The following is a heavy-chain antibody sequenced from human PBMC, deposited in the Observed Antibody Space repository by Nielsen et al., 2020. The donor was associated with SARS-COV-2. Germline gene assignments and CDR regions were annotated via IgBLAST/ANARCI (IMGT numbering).Heavy chain of an antibody. V-gene: IGHV1-2*02. D-gene: IGHD6-19*01. J-gene: IGHJ4*02. CDR1: GYTFTGYY. CDR3: ARDVGGDRYSSGY. Sequence: SVKVSCKASGYTFTGYYMHWVRQAPGQGLEWMGWINPNSGGTNYAQKFQGRVTMTRDTSISTAYMELSRLRSDDTAVYYCARDVGGDRYSSGYWGQGTLVTVSS. CDR2: INPNSGGT.